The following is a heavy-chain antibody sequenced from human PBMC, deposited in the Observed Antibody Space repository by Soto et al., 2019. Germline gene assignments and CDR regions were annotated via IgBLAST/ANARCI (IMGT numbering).Heavy chain of an antibody. CDR3: ARHIVGATAPNAFDI. D-gene: IGHD1-26*01. Sequence: GSLRLSCAASGFTFSTFWMSWVRQAPGKGLEWVANIKQDGSEKYYVDSMKGRFTISRDNGKNTLYPQMNSLRSDDTAVYYCARHIVGATAPNAFDIRGQGTMVTVSS. CDR2: IKQDGSEK. V-gene: IGHV3-7*01. J-gene: IGHJ3*02. CDR1: GFTFSTFW.